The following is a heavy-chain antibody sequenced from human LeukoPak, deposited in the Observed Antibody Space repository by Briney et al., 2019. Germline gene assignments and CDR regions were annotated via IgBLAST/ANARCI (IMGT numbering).Heavy chain of an antibody. J-gene: IGHJ6*02. CDR1: GFTVSSNY. CDR3: ARSYGSGSPTYYYYYYGMDV. CDR2: IYSAGST. D-gene: IGHD3-10*01. Sequence: GGSLRLSCAASGFTVSSNYISWVRQAPGKGLEWVSVIYSAGSTYYADSVKGRFTISRDNSKNTLYLQMNSLRAEDTAVYYCARSYGSGSPTYYYYYYGMDVWGQGTTVTVSS. V-gene: IGHV3-53*01.